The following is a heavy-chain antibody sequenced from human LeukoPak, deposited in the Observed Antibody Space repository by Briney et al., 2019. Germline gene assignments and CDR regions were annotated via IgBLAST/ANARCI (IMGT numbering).Heavy chain of an antibody. D-gene: IGHD3-10*01. CDR1: GFTFSSNG. CDR2: IQYDGSKK. J-gene: IGHJ4*02. CDR3: AKDIGSYYDY. Sequence: QAGGSLRLSCVASGFTFSSNGMHWVRQAPGKGLEWVTFIQYDGSKKYYADSVKGRFTISGDNSKNTLYLEMNSLRAEDTAVYYCAKDIGSYYDYWGQGILVTVSS. V-gene: IGHV3-30*02.